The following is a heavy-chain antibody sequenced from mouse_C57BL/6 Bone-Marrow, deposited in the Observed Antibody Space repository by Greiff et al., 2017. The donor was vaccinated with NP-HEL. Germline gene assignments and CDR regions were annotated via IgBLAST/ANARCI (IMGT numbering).Heavy chain of an antibody. CDR2: IDPETGGT. CDR1: GYTFTDYE. J-gene: IGHJ2*01. CDR3: TRAYYSNSRGDY. V-gene: IGHV1-15*01. Sequence: QVQLQQSGAELVRPGASVTLSCKASGYTFTDYEMHWVKQTPVHGLEWIGAIDPETGGTAYNQKFKGKAILTADKSSSTAYMELRSLTSEDSAVYYCTRAYYSNSRGDYWGQGTTLTVSS. D-gene: IGHD2-5*01.